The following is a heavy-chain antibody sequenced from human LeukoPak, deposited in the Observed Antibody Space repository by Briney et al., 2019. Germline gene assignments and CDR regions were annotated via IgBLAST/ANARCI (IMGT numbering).Heavy chain of an antibody. CDR2: IYHSGST. Sequence: SETLSLTCTVSGGSISSYYWSWIRQPPGKGLEWIGYIYHSGSTNYNPSLKSRVTISVDRSKNQFSLKLSSVTAADTAVYYCARVQATSSSFYYYYYMDVWGKGTTVTVSS. CDR3: ARVQATSSSFYYYYYMDV. D-gene: IGHD6-13*01. J-gene: IGHJ6*03. CDR1: GGSISSYY. V-gene: IGHV4-59*12.